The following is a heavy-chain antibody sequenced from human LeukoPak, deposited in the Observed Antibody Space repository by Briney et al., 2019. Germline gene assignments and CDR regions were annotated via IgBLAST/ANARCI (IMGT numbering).Heavy chain of an antibody. J-gene: IGHJ4*02. V-gene: IGHV3-30-3*01. CDR2: ISYDGSNK. CDR1: GFTFSSYA. Sequence: PGRSLRLSCAASGFTFSSYAMHWVRQAPGKGLDWVALISYDGSNKYYADSVKGRFTISRDNSKNTLYLQMNSLRAEDTAVYYCARDAGWFGEYDFWGQGTLVTVSS. D-gene: IGHD3-10*01. CDR3: ARDAGWFGEYDF.